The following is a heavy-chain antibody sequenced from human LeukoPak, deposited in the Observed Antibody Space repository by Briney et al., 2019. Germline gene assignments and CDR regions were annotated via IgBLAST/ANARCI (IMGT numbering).Heavy chain of an antibody. CDR1: EFTFSSYW. CDR2: IKQDGSEK. CDR3: AGGDVFDM. V-gene: IGHV3-7*04. Sequence: GGSLRLSCAASEFTFSSYWMSWVRQAPGKGLEWVANIKQDGSEKYYVDSVEGRFTISRDNAKNSLYLQMNCLRAEDTAVYYCAGGDVFDMWGQGTMVTVSS. J-gene: IGHJ3*02.